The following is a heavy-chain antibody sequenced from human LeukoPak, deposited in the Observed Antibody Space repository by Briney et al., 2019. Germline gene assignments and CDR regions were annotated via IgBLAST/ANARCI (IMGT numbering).Heavy chain of an antibody. CDR1: GGSFSGYY. V-gene: IGHV4-34*01. CDR3: ARTNYYDSSGYYRLVATMVDY. Sequence: PSETLSLTCAVYGGSFSGYYRSWIRQPPGKGLEWIGEINHSGSTNYNPSLKSRVTISVDTSKNQFSLKLSSVTAADTAVYYCARTNYYDSSGYYRLVATMVDYWGQGTLVTVSS. J-gene: IGHJ4*02. CDR2: INHSGST. D-gene: IGHD3-22*01.